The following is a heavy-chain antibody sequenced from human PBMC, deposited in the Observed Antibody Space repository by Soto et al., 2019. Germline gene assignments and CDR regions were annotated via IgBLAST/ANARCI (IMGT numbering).Heavy chain of an antibody. J-gene: IGHJ5*01. D-gene: IGHD7-27*01. CDR3: ARGRYCLTGRCFPNWFDS. CDR2: IYKSATT. CDR1: GDSISNLDYF. V-gene: IGHV4-30-4*01. Sequence: SETLSLTCSVSGDSISNLDYFWAWIRQPPGQALEYIGYIYKSATTYYNPSFESRVAISVDTSKSQFSLNVTSVTAADTAVYFCARGRYCLTGRCFPNWFDSWGQGALVTVYS.